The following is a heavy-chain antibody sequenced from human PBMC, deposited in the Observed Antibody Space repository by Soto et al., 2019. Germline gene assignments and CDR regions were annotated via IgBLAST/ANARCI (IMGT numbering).Heavy chain of an antibody. Sequence: QVQLVQSGAEVKKPGSSVKVSCKASGGTFSSYAISWVRQAPGQGLEWMGGIIPIFGTANYAQKFQGRVTITADESTSTAYMELSSLRSEDTAVYYWAREGYCSGGSCYRGYGMDVWGQGTTVTVSS. CDR1: GGTFSSYA. CDR2: IIPIFGTA. CDR3: AREGYCSGGSCYRGYGMDV. V-gene: IGHV1-69*01. D-gene: IGHD2-15*01. J-gene: IGHJ6*02.